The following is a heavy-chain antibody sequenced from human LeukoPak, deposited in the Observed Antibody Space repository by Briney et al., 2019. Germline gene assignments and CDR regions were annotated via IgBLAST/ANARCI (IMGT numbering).Heavy chain of an antibody. Sequence: PGESLRLSCAASGFTFSSYGLNWVRQAPGKGLEWVSTISSGGHIYYEDSVKGRFTISRDNAKNSLYLQMNSLRAEDTAVYYCARYQDGGKYYYESSGYSHWGQGILVTVSS. CDR2: ISSGGHI. V-gene: IGHV3-21*01. J-gene: IGHJ4*02. CDR3: ARYQDGGKYYYESSGYSH. CDR1: GFTFSSYG. D-gene: IGHD3-22*01.